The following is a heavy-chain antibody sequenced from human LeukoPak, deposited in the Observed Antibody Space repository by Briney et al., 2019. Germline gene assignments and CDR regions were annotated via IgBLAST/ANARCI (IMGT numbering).Heavy chain of an antibody. J-gene: IGHJ4*02. CDR3: ARGFYGSGNSRFDY. D-gene: IGHD3-10*01. CDR2: IYISGGT. Sequence: SETLSLTCTVSGGSISSDYWSWIRQSAGKGLEWIGRIYISGGTNCNPSLKSRVTMSADTSKNQFSLRLSSVTAADTAVYYCARGFYGSGNSRFDYWGQGALVTVSS. CDR1: GGSISSDY. V-gene: IGHV4-4*07.